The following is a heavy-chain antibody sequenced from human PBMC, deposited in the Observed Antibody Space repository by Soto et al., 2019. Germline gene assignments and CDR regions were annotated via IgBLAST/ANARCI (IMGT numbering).Heavy chain of an antibody. Sequence: VGSVRLSCAASGFTFSSYGMHWVRQAPGEGLEWVAVISYDGSNKYYADSVKGRFTISRDNSKNTLYLQMNSLRAEDTAVYYCAKDSAGSSHDAFDIWGQGTMVTVSS. CDR1: GFTFSSYG. V-gene: IGHV3-30*18. CDR3: AKDSAGSSHDAFDI. D-gene: IGHD6-13*01. J-gene: IGHJ3*02. CDR2: ISYDGSNK.